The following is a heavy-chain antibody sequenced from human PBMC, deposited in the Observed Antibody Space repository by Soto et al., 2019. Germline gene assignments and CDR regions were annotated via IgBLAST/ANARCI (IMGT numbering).Heavy chain of an antibody. Sequence: QVQLVQSGAEVKKPGSSVKVSCKASGGTFSSYTISWVLQAPGQGLEWMGRIIPILGIANYAQKFQGRVKISANKSTSTAYMELSSLRSEDTVVYYCAGGPYSSRWFYGFDNWGQGTLVTVSS. CDR2: IIPILGIA. CDR3: AGGPYSSRWFYGFDN. CDR1: GGTFSSYT. D-gene: IGHD6-13*01. J-gene: IGHJ4*02. V-gene: IGHV1-69*02.